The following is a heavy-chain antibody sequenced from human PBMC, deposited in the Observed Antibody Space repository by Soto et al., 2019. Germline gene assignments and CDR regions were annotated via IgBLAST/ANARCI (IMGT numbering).Heavy chain of an antibody. CDR2: ISSSGSTI. Sequence: PXESLSLSCAASGFTVSSYEMNWVRQAPGKGLEWVSYISSSGSTIYYADSVKGRFTISRDNAKNSLYLQMNSLRAEDTAVYYCGTKKSKQVVSYYFDYWGQGTLVTVSS. J-gene: IGHJ4*02. D-gene: IGHD2-8*02. V-gene: IGHV3-48*03. CDR3: GTKKSKQVVSYYFDY. CDR1: GFTVSSYE.